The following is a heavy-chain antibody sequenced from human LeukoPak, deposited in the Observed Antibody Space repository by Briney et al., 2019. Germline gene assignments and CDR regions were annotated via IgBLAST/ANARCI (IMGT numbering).Heavy chain of an antibody. D-gene: IGHD2-15*01. CDR3: ARRRGCSGGSCYSGINWYFDL. V-gene: IGHV4-34*01. CDR1: GGSFSGYY. Sequence: SETLSLTCAVYGGSFSGYYWSWIRQPPGKGLEWIGEINHSGSTNYNPSLKSRVTISVDTSKNQFSLKLSSETAADTAVYYCARRRGCSGGSCYSGINWYFDLWGRGTLVTVSS. J-gene: IGHJ2*01. CDR2: INHSGST.